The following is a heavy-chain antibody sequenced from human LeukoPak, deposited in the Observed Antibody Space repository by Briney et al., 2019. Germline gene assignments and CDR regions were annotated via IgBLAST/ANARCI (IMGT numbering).Heavy chain of an antibody. CDR1: GGSISSGDYY. CDR3: ARESTVTIYYFDY. V-gene: IGHV4-30-4*01. Sequence: SETLSLTCTVSGGSISSGDYYWSWIRQPPGKGLEWIGYTYYSGSTYYNPSLKSRVTISVDTSKNQFSLKLSSVTAADTAVYYCARESTVTIYYFDYWGQGTLVTVSS. D-gene: IGHD4-17*01. J-gene: IGHJ4*02. CDR2: TYYSGST.